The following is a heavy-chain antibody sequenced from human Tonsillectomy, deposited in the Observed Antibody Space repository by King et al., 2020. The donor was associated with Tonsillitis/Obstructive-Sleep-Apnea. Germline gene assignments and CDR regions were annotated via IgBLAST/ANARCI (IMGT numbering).Heavy chain of an antibody. CDR2: IDGDGSST. CDR1: GFTFSSYW. Sequence: VQLVESGGGLVQPGGSLRLSCAASGFTFSSYWRHWVRQAPGKGLVWVSRIDGDGSSTTYVDSVKGRFTISRDNAKNTLYLQMNSLRAEDTAVYYCTSLTTVTTKLDFWGQGALVTVSS. D-gene: IGHD4-17*01. J-gene: IGHJ4*02. V-gene: IGHV3-74*01. CDR3: TSLTTVTTKLDF.